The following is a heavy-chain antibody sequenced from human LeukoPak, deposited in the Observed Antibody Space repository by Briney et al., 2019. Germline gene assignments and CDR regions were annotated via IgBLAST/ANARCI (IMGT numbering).Heavy chain of an antibody. D-gene: IGHD5-18*01. J-gene: IGHJ6*02. CDR2: INAGNGNT. CDR1: GFTFTRYA. CDR3: AREPPIQLWLISYYGMDV. Sequence: ASVKVSCKASGFTFTRYAMHWVRQAPGQRLEWMGWINAGNGNTKYTQKFQGRVTITRDTSASTAYMALSSLRSEDTAVHYCAREPPIQLWLISYYGMDVWGQGTTVTVSS. V-gene: IGHV1-3*01.